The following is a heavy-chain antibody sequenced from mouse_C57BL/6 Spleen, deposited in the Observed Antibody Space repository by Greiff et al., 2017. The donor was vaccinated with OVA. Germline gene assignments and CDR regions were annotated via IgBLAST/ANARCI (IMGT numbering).Heavy chain of an antibody. CDR1: GFTFSDHG. D-gene: IGHD1-1*01. V-gene: IGHV5-17*01. J-gene: IGHJ4*01. Sequence: EVMLVESGGCLVKPGGSLKLSCAASGFTFSDHGMHWVRQAPEKGLEWVAYISSGSSTIYYADTVKGRFTISRDNAKNTLFLQMTSLRSEDTAMYYCARRDYYGSSYRYAMDYWGQGTSVTVSS. CDR3: ARRDYYGSSYRYAMDY. CDR2: ISSGSSTI.